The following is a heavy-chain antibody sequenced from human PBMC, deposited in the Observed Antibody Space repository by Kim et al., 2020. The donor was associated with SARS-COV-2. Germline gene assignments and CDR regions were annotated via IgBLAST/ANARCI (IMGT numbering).Heavy chain of an antibody. Sequence: SETLSLTCAVYGGSFSGYYWSWIRQPPGKGLEWIGEINHSGSTKYNPSLKSRLTISVDTSKNQFSLKLSSVTAADTAMYYCARGRSPNRYCSTSSCPYYGLDVWGQGTTVTVSS. CDR2: INHSGST. J-gene: IGHJ6*02. D-gene: IGHD2-2*01. V-gene: IGHV4-34*01. CDR3: ARGRSPNRYCSTSSCPYYGLDV. CDR1: GGSFSGYY.